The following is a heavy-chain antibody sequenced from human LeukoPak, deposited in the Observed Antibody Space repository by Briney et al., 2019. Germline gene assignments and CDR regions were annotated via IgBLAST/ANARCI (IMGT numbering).Heavy chain of an antibody. D-gene: IGHD2-15*01. CDR1: GFTVSSNY. CDR3: ARVKLLSLDY. CDR2: IYSGGST. V-gene: IGHV3-53*04. J-gene: IGHJ4*02. Sequence: GGSLRLSCAASGFTVSSNYMSWVRQAPGKGLEWVSVIYSGGSTYYADSVKGRFTVSRHNSKNTLYLQMNSLRAEDTAVYYCARVKLLSLDYWGQGTLVTVSS.